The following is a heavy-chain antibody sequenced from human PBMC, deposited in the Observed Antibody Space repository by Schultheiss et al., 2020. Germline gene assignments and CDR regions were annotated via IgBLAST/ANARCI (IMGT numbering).Heavy chain of an antibody. J-gene: IGHJ6*02. CDR1: GYTFTSYG. D-gene: IGHD3-10*01. V-gene: IGHV1-18*04. Sequence: ASVKVSCKASGYTFTSYGISWVRQAPGQGLEWMGWISAYNGNTNYAQKLQGRVTMTTDTSTSTAYMELRSLRSDDTAVYYCARASVVRGVTYYYYGLDVWGQGTTVTVSS. CDR3: ARASVVRGVTYYYYGLDV. CDR2: ISAYNGNT.